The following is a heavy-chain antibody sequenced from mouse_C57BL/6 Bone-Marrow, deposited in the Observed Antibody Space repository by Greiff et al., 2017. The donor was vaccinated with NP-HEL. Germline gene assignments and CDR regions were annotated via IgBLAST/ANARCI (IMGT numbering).Heavy chain of an antibody. J-gene: IGHJ2*01. V-gene: IGHV14-2*01. CDR2: IDPEDGET. CDR3: ARGPITTVVATNYFDY. Sequence: VQLQQSGAELVKPGASVKLSCTASGFNIKDYYMHWVKQRTEQGLEWIGRIDPEDGETKYAPKFQGKATITADTSSKTAYLQLSSLTSEDTAVYYCARGPITTVVATNYFDYWGQGTTLTVSS. D-gene: IGHD1-1*01. CDR1: GFNIKDYY.